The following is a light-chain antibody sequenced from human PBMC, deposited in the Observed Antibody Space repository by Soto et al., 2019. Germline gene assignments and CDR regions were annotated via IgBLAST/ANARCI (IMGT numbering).Light chain of an antibody. CDR3: KQYFSDPIT. Sequence: DIVMTQSPDSLAVSLGERATLNCKSSQSVLLSSNNENYLAWYQQKPGQPPKLLLYWASSRDSGVPARFSGSGSGPDFSLTINNLQAEDVGVYVCKQYFSDPITFGGGTKVELK. J-gene: IGKJ4*01. V-gene: IGKV4-1*01. CDR2: WAS. CDR1: QSVLLSSNNENY.